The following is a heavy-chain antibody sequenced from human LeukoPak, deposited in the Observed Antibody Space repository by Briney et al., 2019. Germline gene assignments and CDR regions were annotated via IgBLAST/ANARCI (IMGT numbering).Heavy chain of an antibody. V-gene: IGHV1-18*01. D-gene: IGHD1-26*01. CDR2: ISAYNGNT. CDR3: ARDPKSRSFKSTRYFDL. J-gene: IGHJ2*01. CDR1: GYTFTSYG. Sequence: ASVKVSCKASGYTFTSYGISWVRQAPGQGLEWMGWISAYNGNTNYAQKLQGRVTMTTDTSTSTAYMELRSLRSDDTAVYYCARDPKSRSFKSTRYFDLWGRGTLVTVSS.